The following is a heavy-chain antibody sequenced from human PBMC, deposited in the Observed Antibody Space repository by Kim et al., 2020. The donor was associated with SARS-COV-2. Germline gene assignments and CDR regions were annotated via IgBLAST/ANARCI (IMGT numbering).Heavy chain of an antibody. Sequence: GGSLRLSCAASGFTFSSYSMNWVRQAPGKGLEWVSSISSSSSYIYYADSVKGRFTISRDNAKNSLYLQMNSLRAEDTAVYYCAREVDLTVTYPLDYWGQGTLVTVSS. D-gene: IGHD4-17*01. J-gene: IGHJ4*02. CDR3: AREVDLTVTYPLDY. CDR2: ISSSSSYI. CDR1: GFTFSSYS. V-gene: IGHV3-21*01.